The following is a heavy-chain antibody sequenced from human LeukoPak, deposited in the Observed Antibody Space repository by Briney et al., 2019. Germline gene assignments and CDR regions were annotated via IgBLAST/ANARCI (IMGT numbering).Heavy chain of an antibody. V-gene: IGHV3-30*04. CDR3: ARGLNTYYYDTYAFDI. CDR2: ISYDGSNE. Sequence: QSGGSLRLSCAASGFTFSSYVMHWVRQAPGKGLEWVAIISYDGSNEYYADSVKGRFTISRDNAKNSLYLQMNSLRAEDTAVYYCARGLNTYYYDTYAFDIWGQGAMVTVSS. D-gene: IGHD3-22*01. CDR1: GFTFSSYV. J-gene: IGHJ3*02.